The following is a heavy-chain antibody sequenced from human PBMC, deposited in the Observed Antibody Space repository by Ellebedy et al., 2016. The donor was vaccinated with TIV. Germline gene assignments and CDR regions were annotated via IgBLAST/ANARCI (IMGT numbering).Heavy chain of an antibody. Sequence: PGGSLRLSCAASGFTFSSYGMHWVRQASGKGLEWVGHIRRKTDNYATAYAASVRGRFIISRDDSKNTAYLQMDSLQTDDTAVYYCARQTVSCHDYWGQGTLVTVSS. V-gene: IGHV3-73*01. J-gene: IGHJ4*02. CDR3: ARQTVSCHDY. CDR1: GFTFSSYG. D-gene: IGHD2-15*01. CDR2: IRRKTDNYAT.